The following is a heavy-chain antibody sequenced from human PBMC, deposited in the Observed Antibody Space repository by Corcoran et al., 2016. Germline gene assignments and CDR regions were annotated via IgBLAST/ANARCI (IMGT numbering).Heavy chain of an antibody. CDR1: GYTFTGYY. CDR2: INPNSGGT. D-gene: IGHD5-12*01. CDR3: ARVSGGYSGYDLLNPPDY. V-gene: IGHV1-2*02. J-gene: IGHJ4*02. Sequence: QVQLVQSGAEVKKPGASVKVSCKASGYTFTGYYMHWVRQAPGQGLEWMGWINPNSGGTNYAQKFQGRVTMTRDTSISTAYMELSRLRSDDTAVYYCARVSGGYSGYDLLNPPDYWGQGTLVTISS.